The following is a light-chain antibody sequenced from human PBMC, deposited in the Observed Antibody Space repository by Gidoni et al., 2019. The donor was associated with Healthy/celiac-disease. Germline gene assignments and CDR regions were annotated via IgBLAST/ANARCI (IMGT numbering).Light chain of an antibody. CDR2: AES. CDR3: QQYYSTPLT. J-gene: IGKJ4*01. Sequence: DIHMTQSPSSLSASVGDRVTITCRASQGISNSLAWYQQKPGKAPKLLLYAESRLESGVPSRFSGSGSGTDYTLTISSLQPEDFATYYCQQYYSTPLTFXGXTKVEIK. V-gene: IGKV1-NL1*01. CDR1: QGISNS.